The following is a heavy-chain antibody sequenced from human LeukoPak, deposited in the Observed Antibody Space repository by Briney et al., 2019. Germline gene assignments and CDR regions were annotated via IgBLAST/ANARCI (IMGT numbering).Heavy chain of an antibody. CDR2: VYYTGST. CDR3: ARQLGDGYNLVYWFDP. V-gene: IGHV4-39*01. J-gene: IGHJ5*02. Sequence: KPSETLSLTCTVSGGSISSTGYYWGWIRQSPGKGLEWIGSVYYTGSTQDNPSLKGRVTISEDTSKNQFSLKLTSVTAEDTAVYYCARQLGDGYNLVYWFDPWGQGTLVTVSS. CDR1: GGSISSTGYY. D-gene: IGHD5-24*01.